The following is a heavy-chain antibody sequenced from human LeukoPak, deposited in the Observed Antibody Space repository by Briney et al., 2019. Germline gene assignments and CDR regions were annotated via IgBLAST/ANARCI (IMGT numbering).Heavy chain of an antibody. D-gene: IGHD1-26*01. CDR3: ARTLIPGATIDY. V-gene: IGHV1-69*04. J-gene: IGHJ4*02. Sequence: SVKVSCKASGGTFSSYAISWVRQAPGQGLEWMGRIIPILGIANYAQKFQGRVTITADKSTSTAYMELSSLRSEDTAVYYCARTLIPGATIDYWGQGTLVTVSS. CDR2: IIPILGIA. CDR1: GGTFSSYA.